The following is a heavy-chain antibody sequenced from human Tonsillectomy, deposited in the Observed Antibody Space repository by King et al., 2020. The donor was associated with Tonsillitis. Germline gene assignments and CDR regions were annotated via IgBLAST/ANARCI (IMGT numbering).Heavy chain of an antibody. CDR1: GDTFNNYS. Sequence: VQLVESGAEVKKPGSSVKVSCKASGDTFNNYSISWVRQAPGQGLEWMGRLTSILDIANYAQKFQGRVTITADKSTCTAYMELSSLKSEDTAVYYCAREQRYGDYAAVDYWGQGTLVTVSS. V-gene: IGHV1-69*09. D-gene: IGHD4-17*01. CDR2: LTSILDIA. CDR3: AREQRYGDYAAVDY. J-gene: IGHJ4*02.